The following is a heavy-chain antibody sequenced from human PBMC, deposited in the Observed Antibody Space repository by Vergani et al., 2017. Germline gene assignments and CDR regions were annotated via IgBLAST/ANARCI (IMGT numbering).Heavy chain of an antibody. J-gene: IGHJ6*02. V-gene: IGHV4-39*07. D-gene: IGHD3-3*01. CDR1: GGSISSSSYY. CDR2: IYYSGST. Sequence: QLQLQESGPGLVKPSETLSLTCTVSGGSISSSSYYWGWIRQPPGKGLEWIGSIYYSGSTYYNPSLKSRVTISVDTSKNQFSLKLSSVTAADTAVYYCARDVGDFWSGYPFLDYGMDVWGQGTTVTVSS. CDR3: ARDVGDFWSGYPFLDYGMDV.